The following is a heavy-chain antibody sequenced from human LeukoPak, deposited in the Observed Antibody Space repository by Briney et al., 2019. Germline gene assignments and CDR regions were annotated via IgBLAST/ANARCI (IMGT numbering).Heavy chain of an antibody. D-gene: IGHD3-22*01. CDR3: ARGSGYYYVDFDY. CDR1: GGSISSYY. V-gene: IGHV4-39*01. J-gene: IGHJ4*02. Sequence: SETLSLTCTVSGGSISSYYWGWIRQPPGKGLEWIGSIYYSGSTYYDPSLKSRVSISVDTSKNQFSLKLSSVTAADTAVYYCARGSGYYYVDFDYWGQGTLVTASS. CDR2: IYYSGST.